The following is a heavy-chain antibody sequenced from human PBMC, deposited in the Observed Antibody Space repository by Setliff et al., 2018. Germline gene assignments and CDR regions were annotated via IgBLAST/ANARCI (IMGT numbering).Heavy chain of an antibody. V-gene: IGHV4-61*09. CDR2: IYTSGST. CDR3: ASGGRISYRPSSSWYILDY. Sequence: SETLSLTCTVSGGSISSGSYYWSWIRQPAGKGLEWIGHIYTSGSTNYNPSLKSRVTISVDTSKNQFSLKLSSVTAADTAVYYCASGGRISYRPSSSWYILDYWGQGTLVTVSS. D-gene: IGHD6-13*01. CDR1: GGSISSGSYY. J-gene: IGHJ4*02.